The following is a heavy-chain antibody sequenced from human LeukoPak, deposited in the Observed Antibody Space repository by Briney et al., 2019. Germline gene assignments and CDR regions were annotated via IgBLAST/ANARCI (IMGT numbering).Heavy chain of an antibody. D-gene: IGHD3-16*01. J-gene: IGHJ5*02. Sequence: SETLSLTCTVSGDSVSSTRYYWGWIRQPPGKGLEWIGSIYYSGTTYYNPSLKSRVTILLDMSKNQFSLRLTSVTAADTAVYYCARYSYGGEDWFDTWGQGTLVTVSS. CDR2: IYYSGTT. V-gene: IGHV4-39*01. CDR3: ARYSYGGEDWFDT. CDR1: GDSVSSTRYY.